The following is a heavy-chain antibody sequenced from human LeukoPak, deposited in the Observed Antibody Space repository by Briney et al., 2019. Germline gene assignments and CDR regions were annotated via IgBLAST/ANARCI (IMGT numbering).Heavy chain of an antibody. CDR1: GFTFSSYW. Sequence: QPGGSLRLSCAASGFTFSSYWMSWVRQAPGKGLEWVANIKQDGSEKYYVGSVKGRFTISRDDAENSLYLQMNSLRAEDTAVYYCARGPQVRGVIPPHDAFDIWGQGTMVTVSS. J-gene: IGHJ3*02. V-gene: IGHV3-7*03. D-gene: IGHD3-10*01. CDR2: IKQDGSEK. CDR3: ARGPQVRGVIPPHDAFDI.